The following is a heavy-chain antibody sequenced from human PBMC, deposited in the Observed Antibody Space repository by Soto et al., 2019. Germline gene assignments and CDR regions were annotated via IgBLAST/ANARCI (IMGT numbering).Heavy chain of an antibody. Sequence: QVQLVQSGAEVKKPGASVKVSCKASGYTFTSYGISRVRQAPGQGLEWMGWISAYNGNTNYAQKLQGRVTMTTDTSTSTAYMELRSLRSDDTAVYYCARYTRRYYYYYGMDVWGQGTTVTVSS. J-gene: IGHJ6*02. D-gene: IGHD1-26*01. CDR3: ARYTRRYYYYYGMDV. CDR2: ISAYNGNT. V-gene: IGHV1-18*01. CDR1: GYTFTSYG.